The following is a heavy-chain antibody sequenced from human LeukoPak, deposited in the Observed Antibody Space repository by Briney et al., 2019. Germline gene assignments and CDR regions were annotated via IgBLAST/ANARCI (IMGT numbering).Heavy chain of an antibody. J-gene: IGHJ6*02. CDR3: AGGHSNLDFHYYKVDG. CDR2: MSPDGTNK. Sequence: GRSPRLSCVASGFTLSTYAIHWVRQPPGKGLVWVAVMSPDGTNKYYADSVKGRFTISRDSSKNTLFLQMNGLRVDDTAAYYCAGGHSNLDFHYYKVDGWGQGITAAV. D-gene: IGHD3-22*01. V-gene: IGHV3-30*04. CDR1: GFTLSTYA.